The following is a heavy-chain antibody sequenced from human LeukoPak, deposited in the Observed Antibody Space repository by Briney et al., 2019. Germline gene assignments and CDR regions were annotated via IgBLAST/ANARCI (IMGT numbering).Heavy chain of an antibody. CDR3: ARSRTIFEVVRRYFDY. D-gene: IGHD3-3*01. Sequence: GGSLRLSCAASGFTVSSNYMSWVRQAPGKGLEWVSVIYSGGSTYYADSVKGRFTISRDNSKNTLYLQMNSLRAEDTAVYYCARSRTIFEVVRRYFDYWGQGTLVTVSS. CDR2: IYSGGST. J-gene: IGHJ4*02. V-gene: IGHV3-66*02. CDR1: GFTVSSNY.